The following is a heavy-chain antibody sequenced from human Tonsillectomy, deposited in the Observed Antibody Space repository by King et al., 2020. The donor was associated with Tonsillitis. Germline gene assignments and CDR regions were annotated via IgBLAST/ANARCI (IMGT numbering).Heavy chain of an antibody. CDR1: SGSISRSNYY. Sequence: QLQESGPGLVKPSETLSLSCTVSSGSISRSNYYWGWLRQSPGKGLEWIGSMYFSGITYHNPSLKSRVTISADTSDKQFSLKRTSVTAADTAIYYCARQVPSTTYSGTSLSWFDPWGQGTLVTVSS. J-gene: IGHJ5*02. D-gene: IGHD1-1*01. CDR2: MYFSGIT. V-gene: IGHV4-39*01. CDR3: ARQVPSTTYSGTSLSWFDP.